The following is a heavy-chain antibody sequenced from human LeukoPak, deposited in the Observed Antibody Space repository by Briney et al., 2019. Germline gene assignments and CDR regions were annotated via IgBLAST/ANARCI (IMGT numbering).Heavy chain of an antibody. J-gene: IGHJ4*02. CDR1: GFNFNSYW. CDR2: IKQDGSEI. Sequence: GGSLRLSCAASGFNFNSYWMSWVRQAPGKGLECVANIKQDGSEIYFADSVKGRFTISRDNAKSSLYLQMNSLRGEDTAVYYCARARYGSGGYFFDFWGQGTLVTVSS. D-gene: IGHD3-10*01. CDR3: ARARYGSGGYFFDF. V-gene: IGHV3-7*04.